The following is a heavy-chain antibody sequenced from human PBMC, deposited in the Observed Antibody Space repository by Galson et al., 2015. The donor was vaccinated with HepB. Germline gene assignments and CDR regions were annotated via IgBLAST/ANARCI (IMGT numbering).Heavy chain of an antibody. CDR1: GFTFSSYS. J-gene: IGHJ6*03. Sequence: SLRLSCAASGFTFSSYSMNWVRQAPGKGLEWVSYISSSSSSKYFADSVKGRFSISRDNAKNSLYLQASSLRAEDTAVYYCARVEWELGGVYYMDVWGKGTTVTVSS. V-gene: IGHV3-48*04. CDR3: ARVEWELGGVYYMDV. CDR2: ISSSSSSK. D-gene: IGHD1-26*01.